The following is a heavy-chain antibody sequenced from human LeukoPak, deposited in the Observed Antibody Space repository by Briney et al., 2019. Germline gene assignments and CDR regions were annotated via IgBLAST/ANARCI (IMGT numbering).Heavy chain of an antibody. CDR2: IRGSGGGT. CDR1: GFIFSNYA. Sequence: GGSLRLSCAASGFIFSNYALMWLRQSPGKGLEWVSAIRGSGGGTLYADSVKGRFTTSRNNPKNPLYRQTNGQRAEDTAVNYCARDPIGDSIAAFDMWGRGTLVTVSA. D-gene: IGHD4-17*01. CDR3: ARDPIGDSIAAFDM. J-gene: IGHJ3*02. V-gene: IGHV3-23*01.